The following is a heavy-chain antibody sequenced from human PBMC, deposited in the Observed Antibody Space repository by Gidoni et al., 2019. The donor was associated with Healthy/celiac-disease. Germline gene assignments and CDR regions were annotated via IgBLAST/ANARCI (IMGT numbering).Heavy chain of an antibody. D-gene: IGHD3-22*01. Sequence: QVQLVQSGAEVKKPGSSVKVSCKASGGTFRSYAISWVRQAPGQGLEWMGGIIPIFGTANYAQKFQGRVTITADESTSTAYMELSSLRSEDTAVYYCAREDSSGYYPPPGYYYGMDVWGQGTTVTVSS. V-gene: IGHV1-69*01. CDR2: IIPIFGTA. J-gene: IGHJ6*02. CDR3: AREDSSGYYPPPGYYYGMDV. CDR1: GGTFRSYA.